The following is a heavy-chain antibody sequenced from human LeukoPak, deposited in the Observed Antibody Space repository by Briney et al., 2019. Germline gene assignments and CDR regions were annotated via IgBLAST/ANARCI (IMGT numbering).Heavy chain of an antibody. J-gene: IGHJ4*02. V-gene: IGHV3-23*01. CDR3: ASLAGWLQFFDY. Sequence: GGSLRLSCAASGFTFSSYAMSWVRQAPGKGLEWVSAISGSGGSTYYADSVKGRFTISRDNSRNTLHLQMNSLRAEDTAVYYCASLAGWLQFFDYWGQGTLVTVSS. CDR1: GFTFSSYA. CDR2: ISGSGGST. D-gene: IGHD5-24*01.